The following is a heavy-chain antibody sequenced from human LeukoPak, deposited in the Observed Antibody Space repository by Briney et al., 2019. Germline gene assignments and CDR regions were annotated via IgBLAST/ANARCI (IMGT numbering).Heavy chain of an antibody. CDR2: IYYSGST. J-gene: IGHJ6*02. CDR3: ARDRYYYYGMDV. V-gene: IGHV4-59*01. Sequence: SETLSLTCTVSGGSISSYYWSWIRQPPGKGLEWIGYIYYSGSTNYSPSLKSRVTISVDTSKNQFSLKLSSVTAADTAVYYCARDRYYYYGMDVWGQGTTVTVSS. CDR1: GGSISSYY.